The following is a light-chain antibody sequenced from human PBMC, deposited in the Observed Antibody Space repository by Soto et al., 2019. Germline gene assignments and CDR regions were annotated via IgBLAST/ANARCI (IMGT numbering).Light chain of an antibody. CDR1: QSIDSR. CDR2: DAS. J-gene: IGKJ1*01. V-gene: IGKV1-5*01. CDR3: QQYYTYSRT. Sequence: DIQMTQSPSTLSASVGYRFTITCRASQSIDSRLAWYQQRPGKAPDLLIYDASTLQSGVPSRFSGSGSGTEFTLTISSLQPDDFATYSCQQYYTYSRTFGQGTTVDIK.